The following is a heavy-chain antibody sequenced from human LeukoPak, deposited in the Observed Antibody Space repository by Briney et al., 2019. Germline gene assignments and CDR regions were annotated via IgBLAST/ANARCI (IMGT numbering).Heavy chain of an antibody. Sequence: GGSLRPSCAASGFTFSGSAMHWVRQAPGKGLEYVSAISSNGGSTYYADSVKGRFTISRDNSKNTLHLQMSSLRAEDTAVYYCVGVRWFGGSNWFDPWGQGTLVTVSS. CDR2: ISSNGGST. D-gene: IGHD3-10*01. J-gene: IGHJ5*02. CDR3: VGVRWFGGSNWFDP. V-gene: IGHV3-64D*09. CDR1: GFTFSGSA.